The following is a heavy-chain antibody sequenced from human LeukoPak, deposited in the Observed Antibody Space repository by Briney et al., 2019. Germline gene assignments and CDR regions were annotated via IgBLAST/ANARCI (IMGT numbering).Heavy chain of an antibody. Sequence: ASVKVSCKASGGTFSSSAISWVRQAPGQGLEWMGGIISIFGTTSYAQKFQGRVTITADKSTSAAFMELSSLRSEDTAVYYCASSSWYNWFDPWGQGTLVTVSS. D-gene: IGHD6-13*01. CDR3: ASSSWYNWFDP. CDR1: GGTFSSSA. CDR2: IISIFGTT. V-gene: IGHV1-69*06. J-gene: IGHJ5*02.